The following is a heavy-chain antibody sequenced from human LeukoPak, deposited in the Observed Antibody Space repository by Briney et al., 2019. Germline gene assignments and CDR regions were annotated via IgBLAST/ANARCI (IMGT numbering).Heavy chain of an antibody. CDR2: IYTSGST. CDR1: GGSISSYY. V-gene: IGHV4-4*07. D-gene: IGHD1-1*01. J-gene: IGHJ4*02. CDR3: ARTTGTKRANDFDY. Sequence: SETLSLTCTVSGGSISSYYWSWIRQPAGKGLEWIGRIYTSGSTNYNPSLKSRVTMSVDTSKNQFSLKLSSVTAADTAVYYCARTTGTKRANDFDYWGQGTLVTVSS.